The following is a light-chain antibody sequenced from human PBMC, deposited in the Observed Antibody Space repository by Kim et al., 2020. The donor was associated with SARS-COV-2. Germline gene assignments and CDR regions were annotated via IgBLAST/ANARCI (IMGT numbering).Light chain of an antibody. CDR2: GAS. CDR1: QSVSSSY. CDR3: QQYGSSPLT. Sequence: VLTQSPGTLSLSPGERATLSCRASQSVSSSYLAWYQQKPGQAPRLLIYGASSRATGIPDRFSGSGSGTDFTLTISRLEPEDFAVYYCQQYGSSPLTFGGGTKVDIK. J-gene: IGKJ4*01. V-gene: IGKV3-20*01.